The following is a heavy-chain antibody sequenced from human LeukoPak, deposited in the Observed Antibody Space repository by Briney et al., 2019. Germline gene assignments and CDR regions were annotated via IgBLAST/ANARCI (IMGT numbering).Heavy chain of an antibody. D-gene: IGHD2-2*01. CDR3: ARGPRRYCSSTSCYFFGAFDI. CDR2: INHSGST. J-gene: IGHJ3*02. CDR1: GGSFSGYY. V-gene: IGHV4-34*01. Sequence: SETLFLTCAVYGGSFSGYYWSWIRQPPGKGLEWIGEINHSGSTNYNPSLKSRVTISVDTSKNQFSLKLSSVTAADTAVYYCARGPRRYCSSTSCYFFGAFDIWGQGTMVTVSS.